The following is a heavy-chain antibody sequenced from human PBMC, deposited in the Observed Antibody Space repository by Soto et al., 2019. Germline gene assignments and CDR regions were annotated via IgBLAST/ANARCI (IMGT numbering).Heavy chain of an antibody. D-gene: IGHD3-10*01. CDR3: ARDPGAMVRGVMGEYGMGV. V-gene: IGHV4-31*03. J-gene: IGHJ6*02. Sequence: SETLSLTCTVSGGSISSGGYYWSWIRQHPGKGLEWIGYIYYSGSTYYNPSLKSRVTISVDTSKNQFSLKLSSVTAADTAVYYCARDPGAMVRGVMGEYGMGVWGQGTTVTVSS. CDR2: IYYSGST. CDR1: GGSISSGGYY.